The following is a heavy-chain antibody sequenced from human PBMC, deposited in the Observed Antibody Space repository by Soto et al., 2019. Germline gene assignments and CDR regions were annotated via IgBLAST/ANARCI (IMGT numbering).Heavy chain of an antibody. V-gene: IGHV1-69*01. CDR1: GGTFSSYA. CDR2: IIPIFGTA. Sequence: QVQLVQSGAEVKKPGSSVKVSCKASGGTFSSYAISWVRQAPGQGLEWMGGIIPIFGTANCAQKFQGRVTITADESTSTAYMELSSLRSEDTAVYYCALRNCSSTSCYPAEYFQHWGQGTLVTVSS. CDR3: ALRNCSSTSCYPAEYFQH. J-gene: IGHJ1*01. D-gene: IGHD2-2*01.